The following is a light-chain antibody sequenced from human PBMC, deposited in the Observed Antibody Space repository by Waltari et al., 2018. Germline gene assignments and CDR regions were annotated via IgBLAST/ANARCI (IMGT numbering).Light chain of an antibody. Sequence: QSALPRPASVSGSPGQAITISSTGTSSHVGVYNLVSSYQQHPGNAPELMIYEGSKPPSGVSNRFSGSKSGNTASLTISGLQAEDEADYYCCSYAGSSTYVVFGGGTKLTVL. CDR2: EGS. CDR1: SSHVGVYNL. J-gene: IGLJ2*01. V-gene: IGLV2-23*01. CDR3: CSYAGSSTYVV.